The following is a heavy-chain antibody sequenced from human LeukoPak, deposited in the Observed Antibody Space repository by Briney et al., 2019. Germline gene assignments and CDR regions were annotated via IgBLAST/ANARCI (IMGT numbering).Heavy chain of an antibody. Sequence: GGSLRLSCATSGFTFDDYGMSWVRQAPGKGLEWVSGINWNGGSTGYADSVKGRFTISRDNAKYSLYLQMNSLRAEDTALYYCARDSNGYYNFDYWGQGTLVTVSS. CDR3: ARDSNGYYNFDY. CDR1: GFTFDDYG. V-gene: IGHV3-20*04. J-gene: IGHJ4*02. D-gene: IGHD3-22*01. CDR2: INWNGGST.